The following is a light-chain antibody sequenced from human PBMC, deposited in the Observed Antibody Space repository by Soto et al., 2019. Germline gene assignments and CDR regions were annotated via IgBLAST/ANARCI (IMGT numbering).Light chain of an antibody. J-gene: IGKJ3*01. V-gene: IGKV1-6*01. CDR1: RSIRND. CDR2: AAS. CDR3: LQKYFYPFT. Sequence: AIQMTQSPSSLSASVGDRVTITCRASRSIRNDLDWFQQKPGKAPKLLIYAASNLQSGVPARFSGSGSGTDFTLTISRLQPEDFATYYCLQKYFYPFTFGHGTKVDIK.